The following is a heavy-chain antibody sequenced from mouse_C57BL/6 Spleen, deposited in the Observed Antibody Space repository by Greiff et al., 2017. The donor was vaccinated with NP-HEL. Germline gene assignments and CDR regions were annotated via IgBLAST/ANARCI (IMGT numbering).Heavy chain of an antibody. J-gene: IGHJ2*01. CDR3: TRGDKDYCDY. Sequence: VQLQQSGAELVRPGASVTLSCKASGYTFTDYEMHWVKQTPVHGLEWIGAIDPETGGTAYNQKFKGKAILTADKSSSTAYMELRSLTSEDSAVYYCTRGDKDYCDYWGQGTTLTVSS. D-gene: IGHD3-3*01. CDR1: GYTFTDYE. V-gene: IGHV1-15*01. CDR2: IDPETGGT.